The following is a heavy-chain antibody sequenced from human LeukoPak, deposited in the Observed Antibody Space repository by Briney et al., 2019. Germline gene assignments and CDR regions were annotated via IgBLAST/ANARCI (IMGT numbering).Heavy chain of an antibody. D-gene: IGHD2-2*02. V-gene: IGHV1-18*01. CDR3: ARDWYGVPAAIPGFNY. Sequence: EASVKVSCKAPGYTFTSYGISWVRQAPGQGLEWMGWISAYNGNTNYAQKLQGRVTMTTDTSTSTAYMELRSLRSDDTAVYYCARDWYGVPAAIPGFNYWGQGTLVTVSS. CDR2: ISAYNGNT. CDR1: GYTFTSYG. J-gene: IGHJ4*02.